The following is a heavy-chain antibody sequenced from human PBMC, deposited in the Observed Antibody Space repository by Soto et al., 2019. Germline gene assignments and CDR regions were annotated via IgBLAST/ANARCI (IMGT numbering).Heavy chain of an antibody. D-gene: IGHD3-10*01. CDR3: ATYYFGSGSFYRFDN. V-gene: IGHV1-18*01. CDR2: ISASDGST. J-gene: IGHJ4*02. CDR1: GYAFSFG. Sequence: ASVKVSCKASGYAFSFGFSWVRQAPGQGLEWMGWISASDGSTNSAQKFRGRISLTTDTSTNTAYLDLLSLTSDETAVYFCATYYFGSGSFYRFDNWGQGTLVTVSS.